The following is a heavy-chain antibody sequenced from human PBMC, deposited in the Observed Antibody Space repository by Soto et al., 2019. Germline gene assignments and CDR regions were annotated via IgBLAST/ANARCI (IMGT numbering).Heavy chain of an antibody. D-gene: IGHD7-27*01. CDR1: GYTFTSYA. CDR3: ARAGVGSPVYYYYYYMDV. CDR2: MNPNSGNT. V-gene: IGHV1-8*02. Sequence: ASVKVSCKASGYTFTSYAMHWVRQAPGQGLGWMGWMNPNSGNTGYAQKFQGRVTMTRNTSISTAYMELSSLRSEDTAVYYCARAGVGSPVYYYYYYMDVWGKGTTVTVS. J-gene: IGHJ6*03.